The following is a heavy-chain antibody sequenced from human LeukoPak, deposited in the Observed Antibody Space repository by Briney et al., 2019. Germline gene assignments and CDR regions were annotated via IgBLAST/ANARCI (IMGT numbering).Heavy chain of an antibody. V-gene: IGHV4-34*01. CDR3: ARTVGSGYYQYYYYGMDV. Sequence: SETLSLTCAVYGGSFSGYYWSWIRRPPGKGLEWVGEINHSGSTNYNPSLKSRVTISVDTSKNPFSLKLSSVTAADAAVYYCARTVGSGYYQYYYYGMDVWGQGTTVTVSS. D-gene: IGHD3-22*01. J-gene: IGHJ6*02. CDR2: INHSGST. CDR1: GGSFSGYY.